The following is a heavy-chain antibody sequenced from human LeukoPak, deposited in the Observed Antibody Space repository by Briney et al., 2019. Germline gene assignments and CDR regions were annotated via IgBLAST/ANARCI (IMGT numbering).Heavy chain of an antibody. CDR3: ARYDHAPSCYYYCMDV. J-gene: IGHJ6*03. D-gene: IGHD1-14*01. CDR2: YYGGRT. V-gene: IGHV4-59*01. Sequence: SETLSLTCTVSGDSISRYYWSWIRQSPGKGLEWIGYYGGRTTYNPSLKSRVTMSVDTSKNQFSLKLTSVTAADTAVYYCARYDHAPSCYYYCMDVWGKGTTVTVPS. CDR1: GDSISRYY.